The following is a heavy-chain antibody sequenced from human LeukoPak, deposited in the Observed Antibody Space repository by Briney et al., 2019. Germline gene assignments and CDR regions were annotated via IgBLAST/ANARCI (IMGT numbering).Heavy chain of an antibody. CDR3: ARRVRSISSSWYAY. CDR2: IYYSGST. Sequence: SETLSLTCTVSGGSISSYYWSWIRQPPGKGLEWIGYIYYSGSTNYNPSLKSRVTISVDTSKSQFSLKLSSVTAADTAVYYCARRVRSISSSWYAYWGQGTLVTVSS. V-gene: IGHV4-59*12. CDR1: GGSISSYY. J-gene: IGHJ4*02. D-gene: IGHD6-13*01.